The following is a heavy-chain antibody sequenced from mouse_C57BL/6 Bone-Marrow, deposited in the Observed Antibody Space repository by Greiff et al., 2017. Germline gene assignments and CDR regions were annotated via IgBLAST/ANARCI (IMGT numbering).Heavy chain of an antibody. CDR1: GYTFTSYT. V-gene: IGHV1-4*01. CDR2: INPSSGYT. CDR3: ARWRVLGWYSDV. Sequence: QVQLQQSGAELARPGASVKMSCKASGYTFTSYTMHWVKQRPGQGLEWIGYINPSSGYTKYNQKFKDKATLTADNSSSTAYMQLSSLTSEDSAVYYCARWRVLGWYSDVWGTGTTVTVSS. J-gene: IGHJ1*03. D-gene: IGHD4-1*01.